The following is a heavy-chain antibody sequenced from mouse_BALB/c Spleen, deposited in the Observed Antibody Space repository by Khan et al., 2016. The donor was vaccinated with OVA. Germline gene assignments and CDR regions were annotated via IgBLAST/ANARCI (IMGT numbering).Heavy chain of an antibody. J-gene: IGHJ3*01. CDR3: TRLAYYYGSEGFAY. CDR2: VSTGGSYT. Sequence: EVELVESGGDLVKPGGSLKLSCAASGFTFSTYGMSWVRQTPDKRLERVATVSTGGSYTYYPDSVTGRFTISRDNAKNTLYLQMSGLKSEDTAMFYCTRLAYYYGSEGFAYWGQGTLVTVSA. V-gene: IGHV5-6*01. D-gene: IGHD1-1*01. CDR1: GFTFSTYG.